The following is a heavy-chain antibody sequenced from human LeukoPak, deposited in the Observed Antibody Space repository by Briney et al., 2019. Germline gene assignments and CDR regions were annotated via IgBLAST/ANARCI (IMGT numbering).Heavy chain of an antibody. D-gene: IGHD4/OR15-4a*01. CDR1: GFTFSSYA. V-gene: IGHV3-23*01. CDR3: ARKGVLHAFDI. CDR2: ISSGGTT. Sequence: GGSLRLSCAASGFTFSSYAMSWVRQAPGKGLEWVSAISSGGTTYYADSVKGRFTISRDNSKNTLYLQMSSLRAEDTAVFYCARKGVLHAFDIWGQGTMVTVSS. J-gene: IGHJ3*02.